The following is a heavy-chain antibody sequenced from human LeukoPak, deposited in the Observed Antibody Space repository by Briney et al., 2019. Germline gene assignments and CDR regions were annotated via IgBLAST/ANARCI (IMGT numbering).Heavy chain of an antibody. CDR3: AKVVTGSRNAFDV. CDR2: LNADGSST. Sequence: GGSLRLSCAASGFSLSSSWMHWVRQAPGKGLVWVSRLNADGSSTNYADSVEGRFTISRDNAMNTLYLQMNSLRAEDTAVYYCAKVVTGSRNAFDVWGQGTMVTVSS. J-gene: IGHJ3*01. CDR1: GFSLSSSW. V-gene: IGHV3-74*01. D-gene: IGHD1-20*01.